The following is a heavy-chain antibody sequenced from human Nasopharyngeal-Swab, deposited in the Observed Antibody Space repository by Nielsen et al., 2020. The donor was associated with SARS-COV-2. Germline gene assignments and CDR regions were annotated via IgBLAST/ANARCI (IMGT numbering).Heavy chain of an antibody. CDR3: AKDPRPSRSWSDFFQH. V-gene: IGHV3-30*18. Sequence: GGSLRLSCAASGFNFSSYGMHWVRQAPGKGLEWVAVISYDGVNKYYADSVKGRFTISRDNSKNTLYLQMNGLRVEDTAVYYCAKDPRPSRSWSDFFQHWGQGTLVIVSS. CDR1: GFNFSSYG. CDR2: ISYDGVNK. D-gene: IGHD6-13*01. J-gene: IGHJ1*01.